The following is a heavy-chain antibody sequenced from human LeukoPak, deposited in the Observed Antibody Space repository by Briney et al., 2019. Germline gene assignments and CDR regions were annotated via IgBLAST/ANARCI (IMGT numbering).Heavy chain of an antibody. V-gene: IGHV3-23*01. J-gene: IGHJ4*01. CDR2: ISGSGSST. CDR3: ARVLYCYGSGNYIRYIDV. Sequence: TSGTLSLTCAASGCTFSSYARSWLRQAPGKGLEWISAISGSGSSTYYADSVKGRFTISRNTSKNTLYLEMTSLRSEDTAVYYCARVLYCYGSGNYIRYIDVWGQGTPVTVSS. D-gene: IGHD3-10*01. CDR1: GCTFSSYA.